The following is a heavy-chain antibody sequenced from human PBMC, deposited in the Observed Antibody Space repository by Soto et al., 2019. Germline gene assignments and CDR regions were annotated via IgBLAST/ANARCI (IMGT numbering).Heavy chain of an antibody. Sequence: QVQLQESGPGLVKPSQTLSLTCTVSGDSSSSGGYYWSWIRQHPGKGLEWIGYIYYSGSTYYNPSLKSRVIISVDTSKNQFSLKLSSVTAADTAVYYCARGSTVAAILFDYWGQGTLVTVSS. D-gene: IGHD2-15*01. CDR2: IYYSGST. J-gene: IGHJ4*02. V-gene: IGHV4-31*03. CDR1: GDSSSSGGYY. CDR3: ARGSTVAAILFDY.